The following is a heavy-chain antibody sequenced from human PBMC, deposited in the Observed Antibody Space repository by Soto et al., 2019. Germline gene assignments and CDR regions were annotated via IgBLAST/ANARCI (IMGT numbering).Heavy chain of an antibody. J-gene: IGHJ3*02. D-gene: IGHD2-2*01. CDR1: GGTFSSYA. CDR2: IIPVLGSS. V-gene: IGHV1-69*05. CDR3: SWAAYRISTIALLGDALNI. Sequence: QVQLVQSGAEVKKPGSSVKVSCKASGGTFSSYAISWVRQAPGQGLEWMGGIIPVLGSSNYAQQFQGRVTVTSDEYTRTAYVEGSSLICEDTAVYYCSWAAYRISTIALLGDALNIWGPGTRVTVSS.